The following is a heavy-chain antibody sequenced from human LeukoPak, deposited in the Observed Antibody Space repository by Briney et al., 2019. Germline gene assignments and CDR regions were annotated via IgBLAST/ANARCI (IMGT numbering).Heavy chain of an antibody. CDR3: ARLPEWDGMDV. V-gene: IGHV4-39*01. CDR2: IYYSGST. D-gene: IGHD1-26*01. Sequence: SETLSLTCTVSGGSISSSSYYWGWIRQSPGKGLEWIGSIYYSGSTYYNPSLKSRVTISVDTSKNQFSLKLSSVTAADTAVYYCARLPEWDGMDVWGQGTTVTVSS. CDR1: GGSISSSSYY. J-gene: IGHJ6*02.